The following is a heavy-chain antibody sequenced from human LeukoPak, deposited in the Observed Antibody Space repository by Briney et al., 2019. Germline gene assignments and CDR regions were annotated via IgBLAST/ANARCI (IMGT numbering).Heavy chain of an antibody. J-gene: IGHJ5*02. CDR2: ISGSGGST. Sequence: GGSLTLSCAASGFTFSSYAMSWVRQAPGKGLEWVSAISGSGGSTYYADSVKGRFTISRDNSKNTLYLQMNSLRAEDTAVYYCAKDRLLGYCYHWGQGTLVTVSS. CDR3: AKDRLLGYCYH. D-gene: IGHD2-15*01. V-gene: IGHV3-23*01. CDR1: GFTFSSYA.